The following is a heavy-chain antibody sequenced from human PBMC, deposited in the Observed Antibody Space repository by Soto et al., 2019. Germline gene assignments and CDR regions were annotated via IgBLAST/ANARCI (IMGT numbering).Heavy chain of an antibody. CDR1: GGTFSSYA. Sequence: QVQLVQSGAEVKKPGSSVKVSCKASGGTFSSYAISWVRQAPGQGLEWMGGIIPIFGTANYAQKFQGRVTITADESTSTAYTELSSLRSEDTAVYYCARGRAVRGVFSLLNWFDPWGQGTLVTVSS. D-gene: IGHD3-10*01. J-gene: IGHJ5*02. CDR2: IIPIFGTA. CDR3: ARGRAVRGVFSLLNWFDP. V-gene: IGHV1-69*01.